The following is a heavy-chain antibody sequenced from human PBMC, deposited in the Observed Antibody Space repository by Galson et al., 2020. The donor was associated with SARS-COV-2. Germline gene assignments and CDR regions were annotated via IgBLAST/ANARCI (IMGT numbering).Heavy chain of an antibody. CDR3: ATGPVLTAYNWFDP. D-gene: IGHD3-9*01. J-gene: IGHJ5*02. CDR2: FDPEDGET. Sequence: ASVTVSCKVSGYTLTELSMHWVRQAPGKGLEWMGGFDPEDGETIYAQKFQGRVTMTEDTSTDTAYMELSSLRSEDTAVYYCATGPVLTAYNWFDPWGQGTLVTVSS. V-gene: IGHV1-24*01. CDR1: GYTLTELS.